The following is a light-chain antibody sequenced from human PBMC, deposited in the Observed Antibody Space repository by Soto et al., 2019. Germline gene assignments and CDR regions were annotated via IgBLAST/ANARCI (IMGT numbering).Light chain of an antibody. CDR3: GTWDDSLRAVV. CDR1: SSNIGNNY. CDR2: DDN. V-gene: IGLV1-51*01. J-gene: IGLJ2*01. Sequence: QSVLTQPPSVSAAPGQKVTISCSGSSSNIGNNYVSWYQQLPKTAPKLVIHDDNKRPSGIPDRFSGSKSATSATLDITGLQTGDEADYYCGTWDDSLRAVVFGGGTKLTVL.